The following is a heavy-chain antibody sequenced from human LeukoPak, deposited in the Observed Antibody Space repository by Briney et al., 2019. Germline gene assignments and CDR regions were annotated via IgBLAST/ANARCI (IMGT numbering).Heavy chain of an antibody. Sequence: KPGGSLRLSCAASGFTFSSYAMSWALQAPGKGLEWVSAISGSGGSTYYADSVKGRFTISRDNSKNTLYLQMNGLRAEDTAVYYCAKDRWELRSYFDYWGQGTLVTVSS. CDR1: GFTFSSYA. J-gene: IGHJ4*02. CDR2: ISGSGGST. V-gene: IGHV3-23*01. D-gene: IGHD1-26*01. CDR3: AKDRWELRSYFDY.